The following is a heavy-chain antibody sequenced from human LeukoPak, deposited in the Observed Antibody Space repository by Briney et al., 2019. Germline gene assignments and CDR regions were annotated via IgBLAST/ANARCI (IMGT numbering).Heavy chain of an antibody. CDR3: ARDFRYYYGSGSSYFDY. Sequence: GGSLRLSCAASGFTFSSYAMHWVRQAPGKGLEWVAVISYDGSNKYYADSVKGRFTISRDNSKNTLYLQMNSLRAEDTAVYYCARDFRYYYGSGSSYFDYWGQGTLVTVSS. V-gene: IGHV3-30*04. CDR1: GFTFSSYA. J-gene: IGHJ4*02. CDR2: ISYDGSNK. D-gene: IGHD3-10*01.